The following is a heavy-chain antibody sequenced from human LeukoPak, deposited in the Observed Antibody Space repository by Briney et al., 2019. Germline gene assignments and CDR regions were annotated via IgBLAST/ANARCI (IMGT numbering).Heavy chain of an antibody. V-gene: IGHV3-7*01. D-gene: IGHD6-13*01. Sequence: GGSLRLSCAASGFTFSSYWMSWVRQAPGKGLEWVANIKQDGSEKYYVDSVKGRFTISRDNAKNSLYLQMNSLRAEDTAVYYCAKDAYFYSSSWFLDYWGQGTLVTVSS. CDR1: GFTFSSYW. CDR2: IKQDGSEK. J-gene: IGHJ4*02. CDR3: AKDAYFYSSSWFLDY.